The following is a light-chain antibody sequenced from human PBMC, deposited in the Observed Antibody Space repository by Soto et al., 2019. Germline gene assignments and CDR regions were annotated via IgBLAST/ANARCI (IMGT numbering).Light chain of an antibody. CDR2: GAS. CDR3: QQDYSPLT. CDR1: QSVRSSY. J-gene: IGKJ4*01. V-gene: IGKV3D-7*01. Sequence: PGDSVTLSCRASQSVRSSYLAWYQQTPGQAPRLLIDGASSRATGIPARFSGSGSGTDFTLTISSLQPEDFAVYYCQQDYSPLTFGGGTKVDIK.